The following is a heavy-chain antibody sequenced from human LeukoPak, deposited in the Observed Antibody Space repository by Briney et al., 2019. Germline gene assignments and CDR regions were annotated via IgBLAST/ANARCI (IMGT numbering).Heavy chain of an antibody. CDR1: GFTFSDHY. D-gene: IGHD1-26*01. CDR3: VRSGVGVGVSTRAAFDS. V-gene: IGHV3-72*01. Sequence: PGGSLRLSCVVSGFTFSDHYMEWVRQAPGKGLEWVARSRNRLNSYTTEYVTSVKGRFTISRDDSKNSLYLQMNRLEIEDTAMYYCVRSGVGVGVSTRAAFDSWGLGTLVTVSS. CDR2: SRNRLNSYTT. J-gene: IGHJ4*02.